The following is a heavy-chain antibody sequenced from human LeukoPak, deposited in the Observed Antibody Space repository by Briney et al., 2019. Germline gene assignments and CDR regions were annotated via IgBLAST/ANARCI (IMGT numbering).Heavy chain of an antibody. V-gene: IGHV3-21*01. CDR3: ARDVGYCSGGSCSTYWYFDL. Sequence: GGSLRLSCAASGFTFSSYSMNWVRQAPGKGLEWVSSIGSSSSYIYYADSVKGRFTISRDNAKNSLYLQMNSLRAEDTAVYYCARDVGYCSGGSCSTYWYFDLWGRGTLVTVSS. J-gene: IGHJ2*01. CDR2: IGSSSSYI. CDR1: GFTFSSYS. D-gene: IGHD2-15*01.